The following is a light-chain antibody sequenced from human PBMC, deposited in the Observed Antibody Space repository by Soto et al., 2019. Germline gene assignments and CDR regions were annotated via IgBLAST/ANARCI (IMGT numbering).Light chain of an antibody. CDR2: SNN. J-gene: IGLJ2*01. CDR1: SSTIDIST. Sequence: QSVLTQPPSASGTPGQRVTISCSGISSTIDISTVHWYQQLPGTAPKLLIYSNNQRPSGVPDRFSDSKSDTSASLAISGLQTEDEADYYCAEWDDSLNGPVFGGGTKLTVL. V-gene: IGLV1-44*01. CDR3: AEWDDSLNGPV.